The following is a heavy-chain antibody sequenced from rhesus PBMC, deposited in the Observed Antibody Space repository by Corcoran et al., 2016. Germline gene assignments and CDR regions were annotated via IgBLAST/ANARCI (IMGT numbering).Heavy chain of an antibody. CDR3: ARYTYGLDS. CDR1: GGSVSSSNW. J-gene: IGHJ6*01. CDR2: VSASRSST. Sequence: QVQLQESGPGLVKPSETLSLTCAVSGGSVSSSNWWSWVRQSPGKGLEWIGYVSASRSSTYYNPSLKSRVTISTDTSKNQFSLKLSSVTAADTAVYYCARYTYGLDSWGQGVVVTVSS. V-gene: IGHV4-65*01. D-gene: IGHD2-39*02.